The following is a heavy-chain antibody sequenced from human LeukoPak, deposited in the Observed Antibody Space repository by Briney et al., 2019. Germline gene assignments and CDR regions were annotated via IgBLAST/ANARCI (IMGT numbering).Heavy chain of an antibody. CDR2: INHSGST. J-gene: IGHJ6*03. CDR3: ARGLLPNYYYNIDV. CDR1: GGSFRGYY. Sequence: PSETLSLTCAVYGGSFRGYYWSWIRQPPGKGLEWIGEINHSGSTNYNPSLKSRVTISVDTSKNQFSLKLSSVTPADTAVYYCARGLLPNYYYNIDVRGKGTTVTVSS. V-gene: IGHV4-34*01.